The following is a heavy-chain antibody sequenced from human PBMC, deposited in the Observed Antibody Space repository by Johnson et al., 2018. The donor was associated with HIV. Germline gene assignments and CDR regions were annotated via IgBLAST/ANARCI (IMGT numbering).Heavy chain of an antibody. CDR3: AKEYRNLYDGSSYLFPDVVDI. D-gene: IGHD3-22*01. CDR2: ISYDGSNK. V-gene: IGHV3-30*04. CDR1: GFTFSSYA. J-gene: IGHJ3*02. Sequence: QVHLVESGGGVVQPGRSLRLSCAASGFTFSSYAMHWVRQAPGKGLEWVAVISYDGSNKYYADSVKGRFTISRDNSKNTLYLQMNSLSPDDTAVYYCAKEYRNLYDGSSYLFPDVVDIWGQGTMVTVSS.